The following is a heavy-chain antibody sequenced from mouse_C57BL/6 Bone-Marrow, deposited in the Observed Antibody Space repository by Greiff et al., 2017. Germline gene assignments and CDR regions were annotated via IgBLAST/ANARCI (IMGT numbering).Heavy chain of an antibody. V-gene: IGHV1-64*01. D-gene: IGHD3-2*02. CDR2: IHPNSGST. J-gene: IGHJ3*01. Sequence: QVQLQQPGAELVKPGASVKLSCKASGYTFTSYWMHWVKQRPGQGLEWIGMIHPNSGSTNYNEKFKSKATLTVDKSSSTAYMQLSSLTSEDSAVYYCARGRNLRYNFAYWGQGTLVTVSA. CDR3: ARGRNLRYNFAY. CDR1: GYTFTSYW.